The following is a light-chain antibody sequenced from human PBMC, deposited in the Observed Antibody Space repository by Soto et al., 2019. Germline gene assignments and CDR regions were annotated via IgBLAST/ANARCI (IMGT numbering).Light chain of an antibody. CDR1: QSVSSSY. CDR3: QQYDSSPWT. Sequence: EIVLTQSPGTLSLSPGERATLSCRASQSVSSSYLVWYQQKPGQAPRLLIYGASSRATGIPDRCSGSGSGTDFTLTISRLEPEDFAVYYCQQYDSSPWTFGQGTKVEIK. J-gene: IGKJ1*01. V-gene: IGKV3-20*01. CDR2: GAS.